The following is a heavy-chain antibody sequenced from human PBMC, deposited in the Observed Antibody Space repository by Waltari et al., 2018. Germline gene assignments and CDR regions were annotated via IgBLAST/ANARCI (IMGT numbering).Heavy chain of an antibody. CDR1: GFTFSAYW. Sequence: EVQLLESGGGLVQPGGSLRLSCAASGFTFSAYWMHWVGQAPGKGLVWVSRINGGGRSTNYADSGKGRFTISRDNTKNTLYLQMNSLRADDAAVYYCAKATGDRAGYNHDALHVWCQGTMVSVSS. V-gene: IGHV3-74*02. D-gene: IGHD3-9*01. CDR2: INGGGRST. J-gene: IGHJ3*01. CDR3: AKATGDRAGYNHDALHV.